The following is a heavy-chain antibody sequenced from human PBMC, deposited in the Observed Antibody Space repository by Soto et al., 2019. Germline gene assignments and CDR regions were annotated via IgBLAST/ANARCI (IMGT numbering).Heavy chain of an antibody. CDR3: ARQNRDTPMVPFDV. D-gene: IGHD5-18*01. CDR1: RGTFNRYA. V-gene: IGHV1-69*01. J-gene: IGHJ4*02. CDR2: LVPQFGTP. Sequence: QVQLVQSGAEVKKPGSSVKVSCLASRGTFNRYAINWVRQAPGHGLEWLGALVPQFGTPNYAQKFQDRVTIVADESTNTTSMELRGLTSDDTAVYYCARQNRDTPMVPFDVWGQGPLVTVSS.